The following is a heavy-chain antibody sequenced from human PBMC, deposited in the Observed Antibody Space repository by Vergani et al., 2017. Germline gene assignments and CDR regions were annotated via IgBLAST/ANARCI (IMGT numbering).Heavy chain of an antibody. D-gene: IGHD2-2*01. CDR3: AKDLFKTGGSSTSLIN. J-gene: IGHJ4*02. V-gene: IGHV3-9*01. CDR1: GFTFDDYA. CDR2: ISWNSGSI. Sequence: EVQLVESGGGLVQPGRSLRLSCAASGFTFDDYAMHWVRQAPGKGLEWVSGISWNSGSIGYADSVKGRFTISRDNAKNSLYLQMNSLRAEDTALYYCAKDLFKTGGSSTSLINWGQGTLVTVSS.